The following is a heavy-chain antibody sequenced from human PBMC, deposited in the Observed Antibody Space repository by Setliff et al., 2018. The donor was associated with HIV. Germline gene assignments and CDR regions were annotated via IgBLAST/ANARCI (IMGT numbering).Heavy chain of an antibody. V-gene: IGHV1-69*13. D-gene: IGHD2-21*01. CDR1: GGTFSSYS. CDR2: IIPLFGSA. J-gene: IGHJ4*02. CDR3: AVVNKVTDFEY. Sequence: SVKVSCKTSGGTFSSYSNTWVRQAPGQGLEWMGGIIPLFGSADYAQRFQGRVTITADESTSTAYMELTSLRSEDTAMYYCAVVNKVTDFEYWGQGTLVTVSS.